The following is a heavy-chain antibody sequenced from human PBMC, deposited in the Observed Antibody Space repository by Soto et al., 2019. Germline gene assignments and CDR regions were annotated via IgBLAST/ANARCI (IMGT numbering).Heavy chain of an antibody. CDR3: ARSYCSGGSCYWTFYY. CDR2: IYPGDSDT. Sequence: GESLKISCKGSGYSFTSYWIGWVRQMPGKGLEWMGTIYPGDSDTRYSPSFQGQVTISADKSISTAYLQWSSLKASDTAMYYCARSYCSGGSCYWTFYYWGQGTLVTVSS. J-gene: IGHJ4*02. V-gene: IGHV5-51*01. CDR1: GYSFTSYW. D-gene: IGHD2-15*01.